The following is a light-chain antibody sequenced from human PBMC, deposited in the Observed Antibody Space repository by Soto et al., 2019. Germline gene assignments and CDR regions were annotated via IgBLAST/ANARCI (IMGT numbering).Light chain of an antibody. CDR3: QQSYSTPPIT. V-gene: IGKV1-39*01. CDR2: AAS. Sequence: EIQMTQSPSSLSASVGDRVTITCRASQSISSYLNWYQQKPGKAPKLLVYAASSLQSGVPSRFSGSGSGTDFTLTISSLQPEDFATYYCQQSYSTPPITFGQGTRLENK. CDR1: QSISSY. J-gene: IGKJ5*01.